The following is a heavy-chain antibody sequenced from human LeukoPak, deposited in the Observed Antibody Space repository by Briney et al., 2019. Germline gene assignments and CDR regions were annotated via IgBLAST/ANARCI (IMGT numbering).Heavy chain of an antibody. J-gene: IGHJ4*02. CDR1: GFTVSSYY. CDR3: ARAVNY. Sequence: PGGSLRLSCAASGFTVSSYYMSWVRQPPGKGLEWVSVIYHGGSTYYAHSVKGRFTISRDNSKNTLYLQMNSLRAEDTAVYYRARAVNYWGQGTLVTVSS. D-gene: IGHD4-17*01. V-gene: IGHV3-53*01. CDR2: IYHGGST.